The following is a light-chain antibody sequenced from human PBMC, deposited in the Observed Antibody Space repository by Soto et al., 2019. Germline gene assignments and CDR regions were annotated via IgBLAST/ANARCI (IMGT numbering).Light chain of an antibody. CDR1: QSISSY. Sequence: DIQMTQSPSSLSASVGDRVTITCRASQSISSYLNWYQQRPGKAPKVLIYGASTLQSGVPSRFSGSGSGTEFTLTISSLQPEDFAVYYCQQYNNWPPYTFGQGTKLEIK. CDR3: QQYNNWPPYT. J-gene: IGKJ2*01. CDR2: GAS. V-gene: IGKV1-39*01.